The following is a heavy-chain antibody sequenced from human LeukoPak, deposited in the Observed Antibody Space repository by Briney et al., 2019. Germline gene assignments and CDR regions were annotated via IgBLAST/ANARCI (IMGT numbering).Heavy chain of an antibody. J-gene: IGHJ4*02. CDR3: ARSDYGDYESDY. V-gene: IGHV4-4*07. Sequence: SETLSLTCTVSSGSISNYWWSWIRQPAGKGLEWIGRIYRSGTTNYNPSLKSRVTMSVDMSKNQFSLKLSSVTAADTAVYYCARSDYGDYESDYWGQRTLVTVSS. D-gene: IGHD4-17*01. CDR2: IYRSGTT. CDR1: SGSISNYW.